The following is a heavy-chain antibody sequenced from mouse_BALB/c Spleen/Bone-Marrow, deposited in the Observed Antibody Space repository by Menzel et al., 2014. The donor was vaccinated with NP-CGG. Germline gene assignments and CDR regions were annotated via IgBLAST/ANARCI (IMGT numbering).Heavy chain of an antibody. CDR2: IGYSGST. CDR1: GYSITSDYA. Sequence: EVKLQESGPGLVKPSQSLSLTCTVTGYSITSDYAWNWIRQFPGNKLEWMGYIGYSGSTSYNPSLKSRISITRDTSKSQFFLQLNSVTTEDTATYYCARGRDYFDYWGQGTTLTVSS. V-gene: IGHV3-2*02. J-gene: IGHJ2*01. CDR3: ARGRDYFDY.